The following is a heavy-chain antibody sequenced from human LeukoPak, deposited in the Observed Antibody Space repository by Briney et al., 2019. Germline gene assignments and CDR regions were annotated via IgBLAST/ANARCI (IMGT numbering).Heavy chain of an antibody. Sequence: AGGSLRLSCAASGFTVSSDYMNWVRQAPGKGLEWVSVIYSGGSTYHADSVKGRFTISRDNSKNTLYLQMNSLRAEDTAVYYCARSYYDSSGYFYYFDYWGQGTLVTVSS. V-gene: IGHV3-66*01. D-gene: IGHD3-22*01. CDR3: ARSYYDSSGYFYYFDY. CDR1: GFTVSSDY. J-gene: IGHJ4*02. CDR2: IYSGGST.